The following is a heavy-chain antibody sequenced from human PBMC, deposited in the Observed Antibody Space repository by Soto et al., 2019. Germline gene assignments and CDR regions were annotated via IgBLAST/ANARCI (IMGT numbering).Heavy chain of an antibody. CDR3: ARGGDSSGYHYSSDY. CDR1: GGSIRSYY. D-gene: IGHD3-22*01. J-gene: IGHJ4*02. V-gene: IGHV4-4*07. CDR2: IYSSGSA. Sequence: LSLTCTVSGGSIRSYYWSWIRQPAGKGLEWIGHIYSSGSANYNPSLKSRVSMSVDTSKTQFSLKLTSVTAADTAVYYCARGGDSSGYHYSSDYWGQGTLVTVSS.